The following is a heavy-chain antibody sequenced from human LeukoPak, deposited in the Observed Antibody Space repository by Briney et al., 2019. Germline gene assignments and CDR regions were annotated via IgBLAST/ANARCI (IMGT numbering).Heavy chain of an antibody. V-gene: IGHV1-69*04. CDR2: IIPILGIA. D-gene: IGHD3-22*01. CDR3: ARRRGYYDSSGYYNENWFDP. CDR1: GGTFISYA. J-gene: IGHJ5*02. Sequence: SVKVSCKASGGTFISYAISWVRQAPGQGLEWMGRIIPILGIANYAQKFQGRVTITADKSTSTAYMELSSLRSEDTAVYYCARRRGYYDSSGYYNENWFDPWGQGTLVTVSS.